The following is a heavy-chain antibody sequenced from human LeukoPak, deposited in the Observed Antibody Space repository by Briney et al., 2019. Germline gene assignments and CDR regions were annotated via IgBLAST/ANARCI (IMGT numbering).Heavy chain of an antibody. V-gene: IGHV3-23*01. CDR2: ISDSGGST. J-gene: IGHJ4*02. Sequence: PGGSLRLSCAASGFTFSSYGMSWVRQAPGKGLEWVSSISDSGGSTYYADSVKGRFTISRDNSKNTLYVQMNSLRAEDTAVYYCAKDRLRVAGGFDYWGQGTLVTVSS. CDR1: GFTFSSYG. CDR3: AKDRLRVAGGFDY. D-gene: IGHD3-10*01.